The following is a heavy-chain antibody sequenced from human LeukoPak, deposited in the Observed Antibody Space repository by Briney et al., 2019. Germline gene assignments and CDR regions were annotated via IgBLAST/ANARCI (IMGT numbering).Heavy chain of an antibody. J-gene: IGHJ4*02. D-gene: IGHD1-26*01. CDR3: ARDEMVGPTRFDY. Sequence: GGPLSLPCVASGFTFNSYCMLWVRQAPGKGAEGVANIKQYRGEILHVDSVKGRFTISRDNAKNSRYLQMNSLRAEDTAVYYCARDEMVGPTRFDYWGQGILVTVSS. V-gene: IGHV3-7*01. CDR1: GFTFNSYC. CDR2: IKQYRGEI.